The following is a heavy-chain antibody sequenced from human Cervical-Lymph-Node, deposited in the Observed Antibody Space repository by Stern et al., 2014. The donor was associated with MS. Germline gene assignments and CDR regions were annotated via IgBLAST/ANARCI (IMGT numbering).Heavy chain of an antibody. J-gene: IGHJ4*02. CDR1: GDSLNIYY. D-gene: IGHD3-16*01. CDR2: FYYTGST. V-gene: IGHV4-59*01. Sequence: QVQLQESGPGLVKPSETLSLTCTVSGDSLNIYYWSWIRQSPGKGLEWIGHFYYTGSTNYNPSLKSRVTISLDKSKNQFSLKLISVTAADTAVYFCAREEVVVPGGLRYWGQGTLVTVSS. CDR3: AREEVVVPGGLRY.